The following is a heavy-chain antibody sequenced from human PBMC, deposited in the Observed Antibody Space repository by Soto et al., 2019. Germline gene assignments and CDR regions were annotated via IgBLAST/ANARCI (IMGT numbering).Heavy chain of an antibody. D-gene: IGHD2-15*01. CDR1: GYTFTSYA. J-gene: IGHJ4*02. CDR3: ARGPGGPDGPGDY. V-gene: IGHV1-3*01. CDR2: INAGNGNT. Sequence: QVQLVQSGAEVKKPGASVKVSCKASGYTFTSYAMHWVRQAPGQRLEWMGWINAGNGNTKYSQKFQSRVTITRDTSASTAYMELSSRRSEDTAVYYCARGPGGPDGPGDYWGQGTLVTVSS.